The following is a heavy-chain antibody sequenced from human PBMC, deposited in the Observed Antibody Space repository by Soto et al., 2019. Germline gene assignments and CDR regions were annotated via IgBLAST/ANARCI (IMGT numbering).Heavy chain of an antibody. CDR2: IYHSGST. V-gene: IGHV4-30-2*01. CDR3: ARGRRSPHYDFWSGYNWFDP. J-gene: IGHJ5*02. CDR1: GGSISSGGYS. Sequence: QLQLQESGSGLVKPSQTLSLTCAVSGGSISSGGYSWSWIRQPPGKGLEWIGYIYHSGSTYYNPSXXXRVTISVDRSXXQXSXTLSSGTAADTAVYYCARGRRSPHYDFWSGYNWFDPWGQGTLVTVSS. D-gene: IGHD3-3*01.